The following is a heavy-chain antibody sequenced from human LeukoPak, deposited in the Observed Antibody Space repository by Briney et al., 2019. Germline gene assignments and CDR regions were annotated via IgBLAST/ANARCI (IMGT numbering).Heavy chain of an antibody. CDR3: AKVGPARVRWFQFDP. D-gene: IGHD4-23*01. CDR2: IYYSGST. J-gene: IGHJ5*02. Sequence: SQTLSLTCTVSGGSISSGDYYWGWNRQAQGKGREWSVYIYYSGSTYYNPSLKSRVTISVDTSKNHFSLKLSSVTAADTAVYYCAKVGPARVRWFQFDPWGQGTLVTVSS. CDR1: GGSISSGDYY. V-gene: IGHV4-30-4*08.